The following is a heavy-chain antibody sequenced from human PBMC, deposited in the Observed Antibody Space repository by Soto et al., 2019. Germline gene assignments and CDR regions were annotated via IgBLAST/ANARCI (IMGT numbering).Heavy chain of an antibody. CDR3: SRGTSNVYFDL. V-gene: IGHV3-30-3*01. Sequence: QVPLLEPGGGVVQAGRPLRLSCAASGFTFSPYNMHWVRRAPGKGLAWVAAISYDGSKEYFADSVKGLFTISRDNSKNTLYLQVNTLRAEDTAVYFCSRGTSNVYFDLWGRGTLVTVSS. CDR1: GFTFSPYN. J-gene: IGHJ2*01. CDR2: ISYDGSKE. D-gene: IGHD7-27*01.